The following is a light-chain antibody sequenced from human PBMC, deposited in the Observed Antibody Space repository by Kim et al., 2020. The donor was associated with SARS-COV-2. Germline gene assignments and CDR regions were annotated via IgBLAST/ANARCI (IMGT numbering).Light chain of an antibody. CDR1: SLRSYY. CDR2: GKN. V-gene: IGLV3-19*01. Sequence: LGQTVRLTCQGDSLRSYYASWYQQKPGQAPVLVIYGKNNRPSGIPDRFSGSSSGNTASLTITGAQAEDEADYYCNSRDSSGNHWVFGGGTQLTVL. CDR3: NSRDSSGNHWV. J-gene: IGLJ3*02.